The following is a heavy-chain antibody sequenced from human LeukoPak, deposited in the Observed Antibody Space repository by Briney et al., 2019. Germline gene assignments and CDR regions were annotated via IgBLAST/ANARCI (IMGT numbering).Heavy chain of an antibody. J-gene: IGHJ4*02. CDR1: GGSFSGYY. Sequence: SETLSLTCAVYGGSFSGYYWSWIRQPPGKGLEWIGEINHSGSTNYNPSLKSRVTISVDTSKNQFSLKLSSVTAADTAVYYCASQAVATNYFDYWGQGTLVTVSS. V-gene: IGHV4-34*01. D-gene: IGHD5-12*01. CDR3: ASQAVATNYFDY. CDR2: INHSGST.